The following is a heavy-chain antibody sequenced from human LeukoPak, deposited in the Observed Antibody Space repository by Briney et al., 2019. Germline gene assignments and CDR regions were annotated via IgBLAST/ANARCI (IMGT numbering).Heavy chain of an antibody. CDR3: ARSTVVTPFDY. J-gene: IGHJ4*02. CDR2: INPNSGGT. D-gene: IGHD4-23*01. Sequence: GASVKVSCKASGGTFTNYAISWVRQAPGQGLEWMGWINPNSGGTNYAQKFQGRVTMTRDTSISTAYMELSRLRSDDTAVYYCARSTVVTPFDYWGQGTLVTVSS. V-gene: IGHV1-2*02. CDR1: GGTFTNYA.